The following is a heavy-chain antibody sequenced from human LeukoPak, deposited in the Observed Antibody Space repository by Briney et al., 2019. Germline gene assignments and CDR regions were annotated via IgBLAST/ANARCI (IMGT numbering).Heavy chain of an antibody. D-gene: IGHD5-24*01. CDR1: GFTFSSYA. CDR3: ARERRDGYNELIDY. J-gene: IGHJ4*02. V-gene: IGHV3-30*04. Sequence: PGGSLRLSCAASGFTFSSYAMHWVRQAPGKGLEWVAVISYDGSNKYYADSVKGRFTISRDNSKNTLYLQMNSLRAEDTAVYYCARERRDGYNELIDYWGQGTLVTVSS. CDR2: ISYDGSNK.